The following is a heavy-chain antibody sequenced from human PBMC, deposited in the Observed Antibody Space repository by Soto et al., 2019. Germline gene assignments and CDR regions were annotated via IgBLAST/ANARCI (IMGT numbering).Heavy chain of an antibody. D-gene: IGHD1-26*01. J-gene: IGHJ6*02. CDR2: ISAGGGTT. CDR1: GFTFSSYA. Sequence: EVQLLQSGGGLLQPGGSLRLSCAASGFTFSSYAMTWVRLAPGKGLEWVSAISAGGGTTYYADAVKGRFTVSRDNSKNTLYLQMNSLSAEDTAVYYCAKPPASGSSTTYSYYGMDVWGRGTTVTVSS. V-gene: IGHV3-23*01. CDR3: AKPPASGSSTTYSYYGMDV.